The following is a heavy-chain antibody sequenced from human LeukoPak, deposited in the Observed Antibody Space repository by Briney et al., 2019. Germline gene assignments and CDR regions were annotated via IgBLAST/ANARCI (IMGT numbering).Heavy chain of an antibody. V-gene: IGHV1-46*01. J-gene: IGHJ6*02. CDR2: INPSAGST. CDR1: GCTFTSYY. CDR3: ARDFQGYYYYGMDV. Sequence: ASVKVSCKASGCTFTSYYMHWVRRAPGQGLDWVGIINPSAGSTTYAQKFQGRVTMTRDTSTSTVYMELSSLRSEDTAVYYCARDFQGYYYYGMDVWGQGTTVTVS.